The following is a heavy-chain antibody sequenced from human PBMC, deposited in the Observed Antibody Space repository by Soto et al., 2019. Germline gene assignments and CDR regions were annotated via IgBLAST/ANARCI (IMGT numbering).Heavy chain of an antibody. CDR1: GGTFSSYA. J-gene: IGHJ6*02. V-gene: IGHV1-69*06. CDR3: ARGVYDILTGSYYYYYGMDV. D-gene: IGHD3-9*01. Sequence: ASVKVSCKASGGTFSSYAISWVRQAPGQGLEWMGGIIPIFGTANYAQKFQGRVTITADKSTSTAYMELSSLRSEDTAVYYCARGVYDILTGSYYYYYGMDVWGQGTTVTVSS. CDR2: IIPIFGTA.